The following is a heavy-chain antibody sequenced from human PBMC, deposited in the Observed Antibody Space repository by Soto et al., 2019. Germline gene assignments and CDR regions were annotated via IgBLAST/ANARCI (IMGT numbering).Heavy chain of an antibody. Sequence: PGGSLRLSRAASGFTFSSYGMHWVRQAPGKGREWVAVIWYDGSNKYYADSVKGRFTISRDNSQHTLYLPLHSLGAEDPAVYYCARDRDDFWSGYLFYPWGQGT. J-gene: IGHJ5*02. CDR1: GFTFSSYG. D-gene: IGHD3-3*01. CDR3: ARDRDDFWSGYLFYP. CDR2: IWYDGSNK. V-gene: IGHV3-33*01.